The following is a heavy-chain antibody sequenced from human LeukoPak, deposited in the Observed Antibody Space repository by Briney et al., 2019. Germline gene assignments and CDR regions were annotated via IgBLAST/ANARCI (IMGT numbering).Heavy chain of an antibody. Sequence: ASVKVSCEVSGYTLTELSMHSVRPAPGKRLGRMVGFELVVGETISAQTFQGRVTMTEDTSTDTAYMELSSLRSEDTAVYYCACSGSYYKSIDYFDYWGQGTLVTVSS. CDR2: FELVVGET. V-gene: IGHV1-24*01. D-gene: IGHD3-10*02. J-gene: IGHJ4*02. CDR3: ACSGSYYKSIDYFDY. CDR1: GYTLTELS.